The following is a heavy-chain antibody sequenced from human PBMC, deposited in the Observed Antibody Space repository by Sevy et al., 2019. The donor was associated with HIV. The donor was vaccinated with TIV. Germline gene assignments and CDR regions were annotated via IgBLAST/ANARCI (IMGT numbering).Heavy chain of an antibody. D-gene: IGHD3-3*01. V-gene: IGHV3-21*01. CDR3: ARDAAGHYDFWSGYYEFDY. J-gene: IGHJ4*02. CDR2: ISSSSSYI. CDR1: GFTFSSYS. Sequence: GGSLRLSCAASGFTFSSYSMNWVRQAPGKGLEWVSSISSSSSYIYYADSVKGRFTISRDNAKNSLYLQMNSLRADDTAVYYCARDAAGHYDFWSGYYEFDYWGQGTLVTVSS.